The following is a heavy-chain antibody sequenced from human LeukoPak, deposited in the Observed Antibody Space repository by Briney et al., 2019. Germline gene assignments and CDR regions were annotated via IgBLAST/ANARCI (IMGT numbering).Heavy chain of an antibody. CDR2: IYSDGRT. D-gene: IGHD6-13*01. CDR3: ARSIPATGTRNPFYYFDF. Sequence: GGSLRLSCAASGFTVSSNYMSWVRQAPGKGPEWVSIIYSDGRTYYTDSVKGRFTISRDNSKNTLYMQMNSLRAEDTAVYYCARSIPATGTRNPFYYFDFWGQGTLVTVSS. V-gene: IGHV3-53*01. J-gene: IGHJ4*02. CDR1: GFTVSSNY.